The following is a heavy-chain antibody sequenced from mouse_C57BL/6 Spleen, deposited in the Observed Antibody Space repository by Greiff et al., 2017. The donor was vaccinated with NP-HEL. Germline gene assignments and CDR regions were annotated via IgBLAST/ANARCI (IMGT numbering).Heavy chain of an antibody. CDR3: ASYYYGSSSLAY. CDR2: IYPRSGNT. D-gene: IGHD1-1*01. CDR1: GYTFTSYG. V-gene: IGHV1-81*01. Sequence: QVQLQQSGAELARPGASVKLSCKASGYTFTSYGISWVKQRTGQGLEWIGEIYPRSGNTYYNEKFKGKATLTADKSSSTAYMELRSLTSEDSAVYFCASYYYGSSSLAYWGQGTLVTVSA. J-gene: IGHJ3*01.